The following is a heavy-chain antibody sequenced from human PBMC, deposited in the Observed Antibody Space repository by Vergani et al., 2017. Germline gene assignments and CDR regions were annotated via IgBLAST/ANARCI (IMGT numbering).Heavy chain of an antibody. CDR3: VREFQKLRYYYDSSGQDY. V-gene: IGHV1-46*01. D-gene: IGHD3-22*01. Sequence: QVQLVQSGAEVKKPGASVKVSCKASGYTFTSYYMHWVRQAPGQGLEWMGIINPSGGSTSYAQKFQGRVTMTRDTSTSTVYMELSSLRSEDTAVYYCVREFQKLRYYYDSSGQDYWGQGTLVTVSS. J-gene: IGHJ4*02. CDR1: GYTFTSYY. CDR2: INPSGGST.